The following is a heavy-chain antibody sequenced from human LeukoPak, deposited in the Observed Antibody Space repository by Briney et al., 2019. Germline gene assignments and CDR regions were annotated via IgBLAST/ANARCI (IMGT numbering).Heavy chain of an antibody. V-gene: IGHV3-30*02. Sequence: PGGSLRLSCAASGFTFSSYWMSWVRQAPGKGLEWVAFIRYDGSNKYYADSVKGRFTISRDNSKNTLYLQMNSLRAEDTAVYYCAKGSGYEHSYCYYYMDVWGKGTTVTISS. D-gene: IGHD5-12*01. CDR2: IRYDGSNK. J-gene: IGHJ6*03. CDR3: AKGSGYEHSYCYYYMDV. CDR1: GFTFSSYW.